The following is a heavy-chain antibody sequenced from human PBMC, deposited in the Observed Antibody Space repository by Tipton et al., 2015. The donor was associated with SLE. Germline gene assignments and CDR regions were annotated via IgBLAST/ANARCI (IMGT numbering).Heavy chain of an antibody. D-gene: IGHD6-19*01. CDR1: GGSITSYF. V-gene: IGHV4-4*08. J-gene: IGHJ4*02. Sequence: TLSLTCTVSGGSITSYFWSWIRQPPGKGLEWIGRIYTSGSTNYNPSLKSRVAISVDTSKNQFSLKLSSVTAADTAVYYCARGRIAVAGNHFDYWGQGTLVTVSS. CDR3: ARGRIAVAGNHFDY. CDR2: IYTSGST.